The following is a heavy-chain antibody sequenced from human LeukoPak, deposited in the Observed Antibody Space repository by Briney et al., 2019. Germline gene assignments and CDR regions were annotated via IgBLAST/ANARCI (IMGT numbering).Heavy chain of an antibody. CDR1: GYSISSGYY. Sequence: SETLSLTCTVSGYSISSGYYWGWIRQPPGKGLEWIGSIYHSGSTYYNPSLKSRVTISVDTSKNQFSLKLSSVTAADTAVYYFGRENRGGYYGGGGVGYWGQGTLVTVSS. CDR2: IYHSGST. V-gene: IGHV4-38-2*02. D-gene: IGHD1-26*01. CDR3: GRENRGGYYGGGGVGY. J-gene: IGHJ4*02.